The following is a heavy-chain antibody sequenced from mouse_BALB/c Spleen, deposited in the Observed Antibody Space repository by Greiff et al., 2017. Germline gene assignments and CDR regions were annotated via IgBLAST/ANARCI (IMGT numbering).Heavy chain of an antibody. CDR3: ARGFITHAMDY. CDR1: GFTFSSFG. J-gene: IGHJ4*01. V-gene: IGHV5-17*02. D-gene: IGHD1-1*01. Sequence: EVKVVESGGGLVQPGGSRKLSCAASGFTFSSFGMHWVRQAPEKGLEWVAYISSGSSTIYYADTVKGRFTISRDNPKNTLFLQMTSLRSEDTAMYYCARGFITHAMDYWGQGTSVTVSS. CDR2: ISSGSSTI.